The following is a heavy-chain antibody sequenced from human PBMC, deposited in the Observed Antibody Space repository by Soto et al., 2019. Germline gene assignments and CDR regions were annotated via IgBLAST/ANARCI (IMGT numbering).Heavy chain of an antibody. J-gene: IGHJ4*02. CDR2: LSYEGSEE. D-gene: IGHD6-19*01. CDR1: VFNFGVFG. Sequence: GGSLRLSCSASVFNFGVFGMHCFRQAPGKGLEWLSVLSYEGSEEYYADSVRGRFTISRDNSKNTLFLQMDSLRVDDTGVYYCALTRRSSLLEVAGPGFEYWGQGTLVTVSS. CDR3: ALTRRSSLLEVAGPGFEY. V-gene: IGHV3-30*03.